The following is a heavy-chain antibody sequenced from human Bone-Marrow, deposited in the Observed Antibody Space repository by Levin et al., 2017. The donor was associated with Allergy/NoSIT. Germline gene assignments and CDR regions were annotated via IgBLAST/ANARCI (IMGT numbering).Heavy chain of an antibody. Sequence: GGSLRLSCEGSGFTFSHNSMHWFRQAPGKGLEYLSAISADGGGKYYADSVRDRFTISRDNSKNTVYFEMGRLRAEDMAVYYCEREDFGKFDYWGQGTLVTVSS. CDR1: GFTFSHNS. CDR3: EREDFGKFDY. J-gene: IGHJ4*02. V-gene: IGHV3-64*02. CDR2: ISADGGGK. D-gene: IGHD3-10*01.